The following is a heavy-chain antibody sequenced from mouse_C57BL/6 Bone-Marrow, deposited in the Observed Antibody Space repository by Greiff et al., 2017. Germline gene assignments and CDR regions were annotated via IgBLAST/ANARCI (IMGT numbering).Heavy chain of an antibody. Sequence: QVQLQQPGAELVKPGASVKLSCKASGYTFTSYWMHWVKQRPGQGLEWIGMIHPNSGSTNYNEKFKSKATLTVDKSSSTAYMQLSSLTSEDSAVYYCARAYYSNYGAMDYGGQGTSVTGSS. J-gene: IGHJ4*01. CDR1: GYTFTSYW. CDR2: IHPNSGST. D-gene: IGHD2-5*01. V-gene: IGHV1-64*01. CDR3: ARAYYSNYGAMDY.